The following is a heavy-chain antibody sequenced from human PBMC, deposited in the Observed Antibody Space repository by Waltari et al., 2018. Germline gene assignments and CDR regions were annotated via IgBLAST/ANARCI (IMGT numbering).Heavy chain of an antibody. J-gene: IGHJ4*02. D-gene: IGHD3-10*01. CDR3: ARRGHVLEHFDY. CDR2: IYHSGST. Sequence: QVQLQESGPGLVKPSETLSLTCAVSGYSISSGYYWGWIRQPPGKGLEWIGSIYHSGSTYYNPSLKSRVTISVDTSKNQFSLKLSYVTAADTAVYYCARRGHVLEHFDYWGQGTLVTVSS. CDR1: GYSISSGYY. V-gene: IGHV4-38-2*01.